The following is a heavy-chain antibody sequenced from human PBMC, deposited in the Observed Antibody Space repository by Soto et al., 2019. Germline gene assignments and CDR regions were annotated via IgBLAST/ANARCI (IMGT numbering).Heavy chain of an antibody. Sequence: SETLSLTCTVSGGSISSYYWSWIRQPPWKGLEWIGYIYYSGSTNYNPSLKSRVTISVDTSKNQFSLKLSSVTAADTAVYYCARDNGYSYGYTLDHWGQGTLVTVS. D-gene: IGHD5-18*01. CDR2: IYYSGST. V-gene: IGHV4-59*01. J-gene: IGHJ4*02. CDR3: ARDNGYSYGYTLDH. CDR1: GGSISSYY.